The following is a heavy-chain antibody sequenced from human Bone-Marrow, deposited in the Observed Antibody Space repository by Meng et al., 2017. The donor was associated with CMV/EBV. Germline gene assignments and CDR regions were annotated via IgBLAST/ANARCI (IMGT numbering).Heavy chain of an antibody. CDR3: ARKEHSFDI. Sequence: GGSLRLSCAASGFTFSSSWMHWVCLAPEKGLEWVADIKCDGSEKYYVDSVKGRLTISRDNAKNSLYLQVNSLRAEDTALYYCARKEHSFDIWGQGTMVTVSS. CDR1: GFTFSSSW. J-gene: IGHJ3*02. V-gene: IGHV3-52*01. D-gene: IGHD3-3*02. CDR2: IKCDGSEK.